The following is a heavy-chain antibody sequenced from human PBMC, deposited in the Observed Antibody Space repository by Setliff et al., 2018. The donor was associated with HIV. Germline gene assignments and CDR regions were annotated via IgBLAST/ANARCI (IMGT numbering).Heavy chain of an antibody. V-gene: IGHV1-46*01. CDR2: IDPNGGAT. D-gene: IGHD2-2*01. CDR3: ARAGGGATDQAFDI. J-gene: IGHJ3*02. Sequence: ASVKVSCKAFGYTLTSYFLHWVRQAPGQGLEWLGIIDPNGGATNNDQKLQGRLTVTTDTSTVTLYMELSNPRPDDSAVYYCARAGGGATDQAFDIWGQGTMVTVSS. CDR1: GYTLTSYF.